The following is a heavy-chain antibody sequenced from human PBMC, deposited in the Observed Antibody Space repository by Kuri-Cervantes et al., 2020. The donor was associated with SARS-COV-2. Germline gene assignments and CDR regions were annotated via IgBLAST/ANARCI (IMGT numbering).Heavy chain of an antibody. CDR3: ARGGGYDYPHY. V-gene: IGHV4-59*01. D-gene: IGHD3-16*01. J-gene: IGHJ4*02. CDR2: IYYSGST. CDR1: GDSISSYY. Sequence: GSLRLSCTVSGDSISSYYWSWIRQPPGKGLEWIGYIYYSGSTKYNPSLKSRVTISLNTSKNQFSLKLSSMTAADTAVYYCARGGGYDYPHYWGQGTLVTVSS.